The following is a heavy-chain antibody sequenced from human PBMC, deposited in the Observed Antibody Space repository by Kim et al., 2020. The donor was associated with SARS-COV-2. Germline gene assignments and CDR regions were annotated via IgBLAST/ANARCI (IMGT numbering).Heavy chain of an antibody. CDR2: INPNSGNT. CDR1: GYTFTNYD. Sequence: ASVKVSCKASGYTFTNYDINWVRQATGQGLEWMGWINPNSGNTGYAQKFQGRVTMTRNTSISTAYMELSSLRFEDTAVYYCAGARGSTKYFQHWGQGTLVTVSS. J-gene: IGHJ1*01. V-gene: IGHV1-8*01. CDR3: AGARGSTKYFQH. D-gene: IGHD2-2*01.